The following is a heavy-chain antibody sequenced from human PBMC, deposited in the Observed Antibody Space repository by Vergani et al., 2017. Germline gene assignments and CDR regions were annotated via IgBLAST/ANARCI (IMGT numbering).Heavy chain of an antibody. J-gene: IGHJ6*03. Sequence: QVQLVQSGAEVKKPGSSVKVSCKASGGTFGTYGFNWVRQAPGQGLEWVGGIFPIYGIANYGRKFQGRVTVTADEATSTLYMELGGLRSDDTAVYYCARAGGGYCSSTTCFFYYMDVWGKGATVTVSS. CDR2: IFPIYGIA. D-gene: IGHD2-2*01. CDR1: GGTFGTYG. CDR3: ARAGGGYCSSTTCFFYYMDV. V-gene: IGHV1-69*01.